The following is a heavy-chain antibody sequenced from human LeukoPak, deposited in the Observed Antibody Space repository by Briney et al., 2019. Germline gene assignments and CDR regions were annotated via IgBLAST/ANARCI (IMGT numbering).Heavy chain of an antibody. CDR3: ARQRIRWTTTRSHYYYYYGMDV. CDR2: IYHSAST. D-gene: IGHD1-1*01. Sequence: PSETLSVTCAVSGGSISSGGYSWSWIRQPPGKGLEWIGYIYHSASTYYNPSLKSRVTISVDTSKNQFSLKLSSVTAADTAVYYCARQRIRWTTTRSHYYYYYGMDVWGQGTTVTVSS. CDR1: GGSISSGGYS. V-gene: IGHV4-30-2*03. J-gene: IGHJ6*02.